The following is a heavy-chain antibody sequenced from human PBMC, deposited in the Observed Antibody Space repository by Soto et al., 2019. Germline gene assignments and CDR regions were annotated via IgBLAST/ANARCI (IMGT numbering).Heavy chain of an antibody. V-gene: IGHV1-69*08. CDR3: ARDRTNLNYQLHDAFDI. D-gene: IGHD1-7*01. Sequence: QVQLVQSGAEVKKPGSSVKVSCKASGGTFSSYTISWVRQAPGQGLEWMGRIIPILGIANYAQKFQGRVTITADKSTSTDYMELSSLRSEDTAVYYCARDRTNLNYQLHDAFDIWGQGTMVTVAS. CDR1: GGTFSSYT. J-gene: IGHJ3*02. CDR2: IIPILGIA.